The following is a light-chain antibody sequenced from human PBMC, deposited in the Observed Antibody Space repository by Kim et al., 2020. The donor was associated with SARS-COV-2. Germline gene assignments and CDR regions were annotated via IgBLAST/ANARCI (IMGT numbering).Light chain of an antibody. Sequence: GNTFTISCTRSSGSISSNYVQLYPPPPGSAPTTVIYEDNQRPSGVPDRFSGSIDSSSNSASLTISGLKTEDEADYYCQSYDSSNWVFGGGTHLTVL. J-gene: IGLJ3*02. CDR2: EDN. CDR3: QSYDSSNWV. V-gene: IGLV6-57*03. CDR1: SGSISSNY.